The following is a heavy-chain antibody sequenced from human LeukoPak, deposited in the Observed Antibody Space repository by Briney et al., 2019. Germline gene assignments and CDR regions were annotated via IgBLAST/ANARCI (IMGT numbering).Heavy chain of an antibody. CDR2: ISTSGST. V-gene: IGHV4-4*07. CDR1: GGSISSYY. D-gene: IGHD5-18*01. Sequence: SETLSLTCTVSGGSISSYYWSWIRQPAGKGLESIGHISTSGSTNYNPSLKSRVTMSVDTSKNQFSLKLSSVTAADTAVYYCARTTEGGYTYDYFYYYYMDVWGKGTTVTISS. CDR3: ARTTEGGYTYDYFYYYYMDV. J-gene: IGHJ6*03.